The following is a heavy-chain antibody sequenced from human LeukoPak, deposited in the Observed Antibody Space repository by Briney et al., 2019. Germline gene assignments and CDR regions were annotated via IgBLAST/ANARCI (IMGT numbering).Heavy chain of an antibody. CDR2: IIPIFGTA. CDR3: ARATVVTPVLPFDI. V-gene: IGHV1-69*13. D-gene: IGHD4-23*01. CDR1: GGTFSSYA. Sequence: ASVKVSCKASGGTFSSYAISWVRQAPGQGLEWMGGIIPIFGTANYAQKFQGRVTITADESTSTAYVELSSLRSEDTAVYYCARATVVTPVLPFDIWAKGQWSPSLQ. J-gene: IGHJ3*02.